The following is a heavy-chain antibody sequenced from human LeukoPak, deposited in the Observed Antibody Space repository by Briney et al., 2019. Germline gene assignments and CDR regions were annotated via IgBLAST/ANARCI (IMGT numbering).Heavy chain of an antibody. CDR2: IYYSGST. CDR3: ARGAGSGWYGGGFDY. D-gene: IGHD6-19*01. V-gene: IGHV4-30-4*01. J-gene: IGHJ4*02. CDR1: GGSISSGDYY. Sequence: SETLSLTCTVSGGSISSGDYYWSWIRQPPGKGLEWIGYIYYSGSTYCNPSLKSRVTISVDTSKNQFSLKLSSVTAADTAVYYCARGAGSGWYGGGFDYWGQGTLVTVSS.